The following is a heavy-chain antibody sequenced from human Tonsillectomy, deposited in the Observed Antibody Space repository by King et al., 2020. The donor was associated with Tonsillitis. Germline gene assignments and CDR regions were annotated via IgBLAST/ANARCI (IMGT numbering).Heavy chain of an antibody. CDR1: VDSVTSSISY. V-gene: IGHV4-39*01. D-gene: IGHD1-1*01. Sequence: VQLQESGPGLVKPSETLSLTCSVSVDSVTSSISYWAGFRHAPGKGLEWIGIVFYNGFTYCKSPLKGRVTLSVDTSKNQFSLKLTSVTAADTAVYFCARWHTGYYYMDVWGRGTTVTVSS. CDR3: ARWHTGYYYMDV. CDR2: VFYNGFT. J-gene: IGHJ6*03.